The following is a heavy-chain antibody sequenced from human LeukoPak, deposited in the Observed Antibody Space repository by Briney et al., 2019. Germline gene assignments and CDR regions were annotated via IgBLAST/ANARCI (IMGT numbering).Heavy chain of an antibody. CDR1: RGSISSCY. CDR3: ARGIAAASGYFYY. D-gene: IGHD6-13*01. Sequence: SETLSLTCTVSRGSISSCYWSWIRQPPGKGLEWIGYIYYSGSTNYNPSLKSRVTISVDTSKNQFSLKLSSVTAADTAVYYCARGIAAASGYFYYWGQGTLVTVSS. J-gene: IGHJ4*02. CDR2: IYYSGST. V-gene: IGHV4-59*08.